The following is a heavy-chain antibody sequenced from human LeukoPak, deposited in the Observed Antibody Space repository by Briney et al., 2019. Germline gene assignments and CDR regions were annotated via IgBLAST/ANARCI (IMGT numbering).Heavy chain of an antibody. D-gene: IGHD5-12*01. V-gene: IGHV1-2*02. Sequence: VASVKVSCKASGYTFTGYYMHWVRQAPGQGLEWMGWINPNSGGTNYALKFQGRVTMTRDTSISTAYMELSRLRSDDTAVYYCARRYSGYDYSSFNYWGQGTLVTVSS. CDR2: INPNSGGT. J-gene: IGHJ4*02. CDR1: GYTFTGYY. CDR3: ARRYSGYDYSSFNY.